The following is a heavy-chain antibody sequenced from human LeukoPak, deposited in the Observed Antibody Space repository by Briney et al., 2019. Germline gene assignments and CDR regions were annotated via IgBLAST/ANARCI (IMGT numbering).Heavy chain of an antibody. D-gene: IGHD2-8*01. V-gene: IGHV1-69*04. CDR3: ASARQRHCTNGVCPSLTDS. J-gene: IGHJ4*02. CDR2: IIRGLGIS. Sequence: SVKVSCKASVGTFSSYAINWVRQAPGQGLEWMGRIIRGLGISNYAQKFQGRVTITADKSTSTTYMELSSLRSEDTAVYYCASARQRHCTNGVCPSLTDSWGQGTLVTVSS. CDR1: VGTFSSYA.